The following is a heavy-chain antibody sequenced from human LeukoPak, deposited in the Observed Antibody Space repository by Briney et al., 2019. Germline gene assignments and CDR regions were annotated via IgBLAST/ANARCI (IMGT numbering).Heavy chain of an antibody. J-gene: IGHJ4*02. Sequence: SETLSLTFTVSGGPISSYSWGWIRQPPGKGLGWIGYIYYSGSTNYNPSLKSRVTISVDTSKNQFSLKLSSVTAADTAVYYCARDRDGYNLFDYWGQGTLVTVSS. CDR1: GGPISSYS. CDR2: IYYSGST. V-gene: IGHV4-59*01. D-gene: IGHD5-24*01. CDR3: ARDRDGYNLFDY.